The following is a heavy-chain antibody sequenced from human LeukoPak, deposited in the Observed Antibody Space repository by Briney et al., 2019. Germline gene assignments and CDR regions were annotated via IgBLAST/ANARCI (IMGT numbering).Heavy chain of an antibody. D-gene: IGHD4/OR15-4a*01. CDR1: GGSISSHY. Sequence: SETLSLTCTVSGGSISSHYWSWIRQPPGKGLEWIGYIYYSGSTNYNPSLMSRVTISVDTSKNQFSLKLSSVTAADTAVYYCARVLYYYYYMDVWGKGTTVTVSS. V-gene: IGHV4-59*11. J-gene: IGHJ6*03. CDR3: ARVLYYYYYMDV. CDR2: IYYSGST.